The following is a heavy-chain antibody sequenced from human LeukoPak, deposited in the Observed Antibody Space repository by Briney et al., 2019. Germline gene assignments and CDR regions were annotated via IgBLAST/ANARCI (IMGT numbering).Heavy chain of an antibody. CDR1: GFTFSSYS. D-gene: IGHD3-22*01. V-gene: IGHV3-21*01. Sequence: GGSLRLSCAASGFTFSSYSMNWVRQAPGKGLDWVSSISSSSSYIYYADSVKGRFPISRDNAKNSLYLQMSSLRAEDTAVYYCARGGDSSGRAFDIWGQGTMVTVSS. J-gene: IGHJ3*02. CDR2: ISSSSSYI. CDR3: ARGGDSSGRAFDI.